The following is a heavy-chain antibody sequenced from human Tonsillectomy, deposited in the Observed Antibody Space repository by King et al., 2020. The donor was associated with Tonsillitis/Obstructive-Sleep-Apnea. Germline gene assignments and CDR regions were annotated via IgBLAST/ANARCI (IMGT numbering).Heavy chain of an antibody. J-gene: IGHJ4*02. CDR2: IYNGGST. D-gene: IGHD4-17*01. CDR3: ARDMVTTSGGSYYFDY. CDR1: GFTVSSNY. V-gene: IGHV3-53*01. Sequence: VQLVESGGGLIQPGGSLRLSCAASGFTVSSNYMSWVRQAPGKGLEWVSVIYNGGSTNYEDSVKGRFTISRDNSKNTLYLQMNSLRAEDTAVYYCARDMVTTSGGSYYFDYWGQGTLVTVSS.